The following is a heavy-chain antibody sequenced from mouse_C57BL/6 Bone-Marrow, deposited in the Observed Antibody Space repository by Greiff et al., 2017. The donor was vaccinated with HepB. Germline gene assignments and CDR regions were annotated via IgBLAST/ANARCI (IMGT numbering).Heavy chain of an antibody. D-gene: IGHD2-4*01. V-gene: IGHV1-14*01. J-gene: IGHJ4*01. CDR3: ARDDYDRGYYAMDY. CDR1: GYTFTSYV. Sequence: EVQLEQPGTELVKPGASVKLSCKASGYTFTSYVMHWVKQKPGQGLEWIGYIYPYNDGTKYNEKFKSKATLTVDKPSSTAYMQLSSLTSEDSAVYYCARDDYDRGYYAMDYWGQGTSVTVSS. CDR2: IYPYNDGT.